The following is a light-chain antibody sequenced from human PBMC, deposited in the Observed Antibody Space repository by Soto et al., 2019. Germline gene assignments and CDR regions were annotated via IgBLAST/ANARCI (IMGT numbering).Light chain of an antibody. J-gene: IGKJ4*01. V-gene: IGKV3-15*01. Sequence: EIVMTQSPATLSVSPGERATLSCRASQSVSSNLAWYQQKPGQAPRLLIYGASTRATGVPARFSGSGSGAVFNLTISSLQSEDFAVYYCQQCNNWPLTFGGGTKVEIK. CDR2: GAS. CDR1: QSVSSN. CDR3: QQCNNWPLT.